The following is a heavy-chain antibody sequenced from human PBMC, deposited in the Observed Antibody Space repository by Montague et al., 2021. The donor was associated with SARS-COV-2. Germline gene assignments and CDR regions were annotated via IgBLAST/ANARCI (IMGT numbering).Heavy chain of an antibody. J-gene: IGHJ4*02. Sequence: SLRLSCSASGFTFSNYAMRWVRQAPGKGLEWVSAISGSGGSKYYXDSVKGRFTISRDNSKNTLYLQMNSLRAEDTAVYYCAKDPHYDFWSGYYLDYWGQGTLVTVSS. CDR2: ISGSGGSK. D-gene: IGHD3-3*01. CDR3: AKDPHYDFWSGYYLDY. CDR1: GFTFSNYA. V-gene: IGHV3-23*01.